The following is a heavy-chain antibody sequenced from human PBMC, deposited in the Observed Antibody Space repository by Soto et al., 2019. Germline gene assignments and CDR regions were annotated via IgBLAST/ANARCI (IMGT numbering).Heavy chain of an antibody. CDR2: IYHSGST. Sequence: LTCTVSGGSISSYYWSWIRQPPGKGLEWIGEIYHSGSTNYNPSLKSRVTISVDKSKNQFSLKLSSVTAADTAVYYCASGVTTSMRGWFDPWGQGTLVTVSS. J-gene: IGHJ5*02. D-gene: IGHD4-17*01. V-gene: IGHV4-59*12. CDR3: ASGVTTSMRGWFDP. CDR1: GGSISSYY.